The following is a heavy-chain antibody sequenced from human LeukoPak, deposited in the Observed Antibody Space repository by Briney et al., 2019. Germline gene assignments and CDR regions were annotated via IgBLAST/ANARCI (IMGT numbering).Heavy chain of an antibody. V-gene: IGHV3-66*01. CDR3: ARELDYDSIGYYLDD. D-gene: IGHD3-22*01. CDR1: GFTVRSTY. Sequence: GALRLSCAAPGFTVRSTYMSWVRQAPGKGLERVSVIYSGGSTYYAASAKGRFTISRANSNTTPHFIMNSTTAEDTAVPYIARELDYDSIGYYLDDWGQGTLVTVYS. J-gene: IGHJ4*02. CDR2: IYSGGST.